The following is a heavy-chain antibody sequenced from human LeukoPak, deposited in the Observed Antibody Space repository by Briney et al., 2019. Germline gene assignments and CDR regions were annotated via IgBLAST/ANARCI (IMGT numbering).Heavy chain of an antibody. D-gene: IGHD6-19*01. CDR3: VRDIGWYRFDY. V-gene: IGHV3-7*03. CDR2: IKPDGSET. Sequence: PGGSLRLSCVASGFSLSGYWMTWVRQAPGKGLEWVAHIKPDGSETKYVDSVKGRFTISRDNAKNSLFLLMNSLGVEDTAVYYCVRDIGWYRFDYWGRGTLVTVSS. CDR1: GFSLSGYW. J-gene: IGHJ4*02.